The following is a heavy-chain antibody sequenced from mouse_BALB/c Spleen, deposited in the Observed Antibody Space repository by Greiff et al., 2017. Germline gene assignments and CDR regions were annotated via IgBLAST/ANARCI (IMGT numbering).Heavy chain of an antibody. Sequence: VQLKESGPGLVKPSQSLSLTCTVTGYSITSDYAWNWIRQFPGNKLEWMGYISYSGSTSYNPSLKSRISITRDTSKNQFFLQLNSVTTEDTATYYCARGDYYGYVNAMDYWGQGTSVTVSS. V-gene: IGHV3-2*02. J-gene: IGHJ4*01. D-gene: IGHD1-2*01. CDR2: ISYSGST. CDR3: ARGDYYGYVNAMDY. CDR1: GYSITSDYA.